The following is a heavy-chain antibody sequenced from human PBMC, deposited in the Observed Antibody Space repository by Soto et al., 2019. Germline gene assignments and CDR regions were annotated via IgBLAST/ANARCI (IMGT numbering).Heavy chain of an antibody. D-gene: IGHD2-21*01. CDR3: ARGNSPVNVY. CDR2: ISSSGASI. CDR1: GFTFSSYE. Sequence: EVHLVESGGGLVQPGGSLRLSCVASGFTFSSYEMNWVRQAPGKGLEWVSYISSSGASIYYADSVKVRFTISRDNAKKSLYLQMSSLRAGDTAVYYCARGNSPVNVYWGQGTLVTVSS. V-gene: IGHV3-48*03. J-gene: IGHJ4*02.